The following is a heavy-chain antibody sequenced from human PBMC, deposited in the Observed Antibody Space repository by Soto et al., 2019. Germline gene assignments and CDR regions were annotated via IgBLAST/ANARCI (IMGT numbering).Heavy chain of an antibody. CDR3: TRRHRPSYTSDS. J-gene: IGHJ4*02. Sequence: GGSLRLSCAASGFTFSTYWMQWVRQAPGKGLEWVSRINNDGRGTSYADSVKGRFTISRDNAKNTLYLQMDSLRAEDTAVYYCTRRHRPSYTSDSWGQGTLVTVSS. D-gene: IGHD1-20*01. V-gene: IGHV3-74*01. CDR1: GFTFSTYW. CDR2: INNDGRGT.